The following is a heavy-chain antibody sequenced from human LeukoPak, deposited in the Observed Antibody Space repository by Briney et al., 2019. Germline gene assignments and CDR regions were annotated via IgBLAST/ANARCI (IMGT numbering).Heavy chain of an antibody. J-gene: IGHJ4*02. CDR1: VFTFSSYC. CDR3: AKGGGEWLVRYYFDY. Sequence: HPGGSLRLSCAASVFTFSSYCMHWVRQAPCKGLEWVAVISYDGSNKYYADSVKGRFTISRDNSKNTLYLQMNSLRAEDTAVYYCAKGGGEWLVRYYFDYWGQGTLVTVSS. D-gene: IGHD6-19*01. V-gene: IGHV3-30*18. CDR2: ISYDGSNK.